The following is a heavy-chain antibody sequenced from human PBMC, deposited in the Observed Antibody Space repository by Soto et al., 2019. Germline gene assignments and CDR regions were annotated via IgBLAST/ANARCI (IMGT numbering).Heavy chain of an antibody. CDR2: IYYSGST. CDR1: GGSISSGDYY. J-gene: IGHJ4*02. Sequence: SETLSLTCTVSGGSISSGDYYWSWIRQPPGKGLEWIGYIYYSGSTYYNPSLKSRVTISVDTSKNQFSLKLSSVTAADTAVYYCARVGYCSGGSCYLGGPFDYWGQGTLVTVSS. CDR3: ARVGYCSGGSCYLGGPFDY. V-gene: IGHV4-30-4*01. D-gene: IGHD2-15*01.